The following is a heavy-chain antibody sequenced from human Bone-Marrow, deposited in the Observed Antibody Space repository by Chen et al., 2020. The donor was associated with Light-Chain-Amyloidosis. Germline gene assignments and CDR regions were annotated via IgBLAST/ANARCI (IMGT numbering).Heavy chain of an antibody. CDR3: ARLDYGGSTRYYYGMDV. CDR1: GGSISRGGYY. D-gene: IGHD4-17*01. V-gene: IGHV4-31*03. J-gene: IGHJ6*02. Sequence: QVQLQESGPGLVKPSQTLSLTCSVSGGSISRGGYYWSWIRQHPGKGLEWIGYIYYPGRTYYKPSLRGRVTMSVDTSKNQFSLRVNSVTAADTAIYYCARLDYGGSTRYYYGMDVWGQGTTVTVSS. CDR2: IYYPGRT.